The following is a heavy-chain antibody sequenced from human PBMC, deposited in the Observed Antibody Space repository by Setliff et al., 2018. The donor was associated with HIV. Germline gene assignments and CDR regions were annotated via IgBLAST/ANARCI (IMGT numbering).Heavy chain of an antibody. Sequence: PSETLSLTCTVSGGSIRSNDYYWTWTRQHPGKGLEWIGYIYYGGSTNYNPSLRSRLTISVDTSKNQFSLKLSSVTAADTAVYYCARFRVERRLSNWFDPWGQGTLVTVSS. D-gene: IGHD1-1*01. V-gene: IGHV4-61*08. CDR3: ARFRVERRLSNWFDP. CDR1: GGSIRSNDYY. J-gene: IGHJ5*02. CDR2: IYYGGST.